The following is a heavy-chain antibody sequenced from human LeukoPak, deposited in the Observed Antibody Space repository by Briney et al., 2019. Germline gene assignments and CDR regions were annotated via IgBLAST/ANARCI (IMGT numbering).Heavy chain of an antibody. J-gene: IGHJ4*02. CDR3: AREGYYGSGSPPSLYFDY. CDR2: ISYDGSDK. Sequence: GGSLRLSCAASGFTFSSYGMHWVRQAPGKGLEWVAVISYDGSDKYYADSVKGRFTISRDNSRSTLYLQMNSLRPEDTAIYYCAREGYYGSGSPPSLYFDYWGQGTLVTVSS. CDR1: GFTFSSYG. V-gene: IGHV3-30*03. D-gene: IGHD3-10*01.